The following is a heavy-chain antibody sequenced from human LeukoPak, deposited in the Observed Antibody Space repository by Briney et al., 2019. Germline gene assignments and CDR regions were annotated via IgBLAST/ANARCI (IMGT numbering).Heavy chain of an antibody. J-gene: IGHJ4*02. Sequence: PGGSLRLSCAASGFTFSSYSMNWVRQAPGKGLEWVSYISSSSSTIYYADSVKGRFTISRDNSKNTLYLQMNSLRAEDTAVYYCARDQDKGFVVVPAAVDYWGQGTLVTVSS. V-gene: IGHV3-48*01. CDR1: GFTFSSYS. CDR2: ISSSSSTI. CDR3: ARDQDKGFVVVPAAVDY. D-gene: IGHD2-2*01.